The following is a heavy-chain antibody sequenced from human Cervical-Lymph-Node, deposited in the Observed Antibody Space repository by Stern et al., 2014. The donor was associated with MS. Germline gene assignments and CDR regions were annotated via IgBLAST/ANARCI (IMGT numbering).Heavy chain of an antibody. Sequence: QLVESGPEVKRPGESLKISCQASGYTFTSYWIGWVRQMPGKGLEWIAIIFPGGSDIRYSPSFQGQVTISADKSSSTAYLQWNNLKASDTAIYYCARQRYFDYWGQGTLVTVSS. CDR2: IFPGGSDI. CDR1: GYTFTSYW. V-gene: IGHV5-51*01. CDR3: ARQRYFDY. J-gene: IGHJ4*02.